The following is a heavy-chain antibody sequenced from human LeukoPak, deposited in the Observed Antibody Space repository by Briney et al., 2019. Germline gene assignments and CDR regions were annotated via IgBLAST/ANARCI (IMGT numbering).Heavy chain of an antibody. CDR2: ISSSSSTI. V-gene: IGHV3-48*01. Sequence: GGSLRLSCAASGFTFSSYSMNWVRQAPGKGLEWVSYISSSSSTIYYADSVKGRFTISRDNAKNSLYLQMNSLRAEDTAVYYCAREARVYMDVWGKGTTVTVSS. J-gene: IGHJ6*03. CDR1: GFTFSSYS. CDR3: AREARVYMDV.